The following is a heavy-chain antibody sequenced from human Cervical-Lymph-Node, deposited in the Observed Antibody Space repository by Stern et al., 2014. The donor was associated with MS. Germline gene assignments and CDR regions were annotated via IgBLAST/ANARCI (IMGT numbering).Heavy chain of an antibody. V-gene: IGHV2-5*02. D-gene: IGHD4-17*01. CDR3: THSLHGDYYDAFDT. CDR2: IYWDDEK. CDR1: GFALRNSGVS. J-gene: IGHJ3*02. Sequence: QITLKESGPTLVKATQPLTLTCTFSGFALRNSGVSVAWIRQPPGKALEWLAVIYWDDEKRYSPSLKSRLSITKDASESQVVLTMTNMDPVDTATYYCTHSLHGDYYDAFDTRGQGTMVTVSS.